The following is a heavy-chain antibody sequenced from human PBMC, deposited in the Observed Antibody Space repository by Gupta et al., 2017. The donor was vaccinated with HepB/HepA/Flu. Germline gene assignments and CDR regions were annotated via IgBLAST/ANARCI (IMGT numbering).Heavy chain of an antibody. V-gene: IGHV3-30*18. D-gene: IGHD6-6*01. CDR1: GFPFNNYG. Sequence: QAQLQESGGGVVQPGTSLRLSCAASGFPFNNYGMHWVRQAPGKGLEWVTFISNDGNTIYYSESVKGRFTISRDNSKNTLYLQMNTLSADDTAVYYCAKGRDYITSSAEYDYWGQGALVTVSS. J-gene: IGHJ4*02. CDR3: AKGRDYITSSAEYDY. CDR2: ISNDGNTI.